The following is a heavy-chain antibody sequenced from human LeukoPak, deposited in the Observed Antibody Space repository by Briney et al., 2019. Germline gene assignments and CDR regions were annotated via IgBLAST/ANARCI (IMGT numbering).Heavy chain of an antibody. D-gene: IGHD3-10*01. J-gene: IGHJ5*02. V-gene: IGHV4-39*01. CDR2: IYYSGST. CDR1: GGSISSSSYY. CDR3: ARADSGWFGEQGFDP. Sequence: SETLSLTCTVSGGSISSSSYYWGWIRQPPGKGLGWIGSIYYSGSTYYNPSLKSRVTISVDTSKNQFSLKLSSVTAADTAVYYCARADSGWFGEQGFDPWGQGTLVTVSS.